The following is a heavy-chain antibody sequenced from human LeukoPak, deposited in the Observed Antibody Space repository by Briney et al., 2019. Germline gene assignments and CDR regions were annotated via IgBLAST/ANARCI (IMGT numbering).Heavy chain of an antibody. CDR1: GGSISGYY. J-gene: IGHJ4*02. D-gene: IGHD2-15*01. V-gene: IGHV4-59*08. Sequence: SETLSLTCTVSGGSISGYYWGWIRQPPGKGLEWIGYIYYSGSTSYNPSLKSRVTMSLDSSKNQLSLMMSSVTAADTAVYFCARAYCSGGSCFSRGNFDYWGQGTLVTVSS. CDR3: ARAYCSGGSCFSRGNFDY. CDR2: IYYSGST.